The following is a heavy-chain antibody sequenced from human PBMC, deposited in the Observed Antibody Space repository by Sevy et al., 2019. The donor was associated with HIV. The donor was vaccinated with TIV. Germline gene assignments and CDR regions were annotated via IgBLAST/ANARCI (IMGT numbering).Heavy chain of an antibody. J-gene: IGHJ4*02. CDR2: ISGSGEST. D-gene: IGHD4-17*01. Sequence: GGSLRLSCAASGFTFSSYAMHWVRQAPGKGLEWVAAISGSGESTYYAGAVKGRFTISRDNSKNTLYLQMNSLRAEDTAVYYCAKSSLPYGDYHFDQWGQGTLVTVSS. V-gene: IGHV3-23*01. CDR1: GFTFSSYA. CDR3: AKSSLPYGDYHFDQ.